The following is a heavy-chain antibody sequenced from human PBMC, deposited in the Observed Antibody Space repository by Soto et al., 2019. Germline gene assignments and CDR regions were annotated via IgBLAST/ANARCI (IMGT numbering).Heavy chain of an antibody. Sequence: TLSLTCTVSGGSISSGDYYWSWIRQPPGKGLEWIGYIYYSGSTYYNPSLKGRVTISVDTSKNQFSLKMSSVTAADTAVYYCAAYVDTAMGNFDYWGQGTLVTVSS. CDR2: IYYSGST. V-gene: IGHV4-30-4*01. CDR3: AAYVDTAMGNFDY. J-gene: IGHJ4*02. D-gene: IGHD5-18*01. CDR1: GGSISSGDYY.